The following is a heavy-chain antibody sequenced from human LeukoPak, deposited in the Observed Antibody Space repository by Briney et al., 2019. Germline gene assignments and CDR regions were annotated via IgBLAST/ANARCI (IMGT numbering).Heavy chain of an antibody. CDR3: ARDGPHSGSYYYDY. D-gene: IGHD1-26*01. J-gene: IGHJ4*02. Sequence: PGGSLRLSCAASGFTFSSYWMSWVRQAPGKGLEWVANVKEDGSVKYYVDSVKGRFTISRDNAKNSLSLQMNSLRAEDTAVYYCARDGPHSGSYYYDYWGQGTLVTVSS. CDR2: VKEDGSVK. CDR1: GFTFSSYW. V-gene: IGHV3-7*01.